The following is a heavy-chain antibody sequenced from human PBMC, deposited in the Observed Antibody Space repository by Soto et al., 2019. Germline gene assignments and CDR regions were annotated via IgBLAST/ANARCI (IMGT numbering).Heavy chain of an antibody. CDR2: INPSGGST. CDR1: GYTITSYY. D-gene: IGHD3-10*01. J-gene: IGHJ6*02. CDR3: ARDLGDYYGSGSYYPLDYYYYYGMDV. V-gene: IGHV1-46*01. Sequence: GASVKVSCKASGYTITSYYMHWVRQDPGQGLEWMGIINPSGGSTSYAQKFQGRVTMTRDTSTSTVYMELSSLRSEDTAVYYCARDLGDYYGSGSYYPLDYYYYYGMDVWGQGTTVTVSS.